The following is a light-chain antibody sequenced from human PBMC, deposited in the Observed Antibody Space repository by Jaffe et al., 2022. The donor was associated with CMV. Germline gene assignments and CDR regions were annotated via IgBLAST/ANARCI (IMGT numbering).Light chain of an antibody. V-gene: IGKV1-39*01. CDR1: QSISSY. J-gene: IGKJ4*01. CDR3: QQNYNTPLT. Sequence: DIQMTQSPSSLSASVGDRVTITCRASQSISSYLNWYQQKPGKAPKVLIYTASSLQSGVPSRFRGSGSGTDFTLTISSLQPEDFATYYCQQNYNTPLTFGGGTKVEIK. CDR2: TAS.